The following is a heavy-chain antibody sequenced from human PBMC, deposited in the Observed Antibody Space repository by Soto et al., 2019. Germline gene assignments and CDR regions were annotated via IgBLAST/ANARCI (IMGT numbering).Heavy chain of an antibody. CDR1: EFTFSNYA. CDR2: ISGSCGST. V-gene: IGHV3-23*01. J-gene: IGHJ4*02. D-gene: IGHD1-20*01. Sequence: EVQLLESGGSLVQPGGSLRLSCVASEFTFSNYAMSWVRQTPGKGLEWVSGISGSCGSTYYADSVKGRFTISRDNYRNTLFLQMNSLRAEDTAVDYCSKDGNWNPTYFDYWGQGTLVTVSS. CDR3: SKDGNWNPTYFDY.